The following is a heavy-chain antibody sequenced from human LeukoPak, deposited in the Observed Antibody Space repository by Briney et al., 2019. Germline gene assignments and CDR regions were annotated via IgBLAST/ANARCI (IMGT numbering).Heavy chain of an antibody. V-gene: IGHV3-23*01. Sequence: GGSLRLSCAASGFTFSNAWMSWVRQAPGKGLEWVSAISGSGGSTYYADSVKGRFTISRDNSKNTLYLQMNSLRAEDTAVYYCAKDQTRLGPLDWFDPWGQGTLVTVSS. CDR1: GFTFSNAW. J-gene: IGHJ5*02. D-gene: IGHD6-6*01. CDR2: ISGSGGST. CDR3: AKDQTRLGPLDWFDP.